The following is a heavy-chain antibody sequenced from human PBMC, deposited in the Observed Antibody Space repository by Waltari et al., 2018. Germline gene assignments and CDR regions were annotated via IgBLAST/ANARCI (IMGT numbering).Heavy chain of an antibody. Sequence: QVQLVQSGAEVKKPGSSVKVSCKASGGTFSSYALSWVRQATGQGLEWMGGIIPIFGTANYEQKFQGRVTITADESTSTAYMELSSLRSEDTAVYYCARDSLDYYVSSGYLWGQGTLVTVSS. D-gene: IGHD3-22*01. CDR3: ARDSLDYYVSSGYL. CDR1: GGTFSSYA. J-gene: IGHJ4*02. V-gene: IGHV1-69*01. CDR2: IIPIFGTA.